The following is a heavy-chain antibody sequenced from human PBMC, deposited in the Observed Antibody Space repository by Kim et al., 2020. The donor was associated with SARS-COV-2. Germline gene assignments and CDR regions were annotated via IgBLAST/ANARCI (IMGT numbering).Heavy chain of an antibody. CDR1: GGSISSYY. V-gene: IGHV4-59*13. CDR2: IYYSGST. CDR3: ARPGVGALKDAFDI. J-gene: IGHJ3*02. D-gene: IGHD1-26*01. Sequence: SETLSLTCTVSGGSISSYYWSWIRQPPGKGLEWIGYIYYSGSTNYNPSLKSRVTISVDTSKNQFSLKLSSVTAADTAVYYCARPGVGALKDAFDIWGQGT.